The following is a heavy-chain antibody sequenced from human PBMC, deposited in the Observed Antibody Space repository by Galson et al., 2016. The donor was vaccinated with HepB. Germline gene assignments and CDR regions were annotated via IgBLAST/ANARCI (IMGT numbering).Heavy chain of an antibody. CDR1: GGSISNYY. D-gene: IGHD1-26*01. V-gene: IGHV4-59*13. Sequence: SETLSLTCTVSGGSISNYYWSWIRQPPGKGLEWIAYIHSSGSTNYDPSLKSRVTISVDTSKNQFSLQLSSVTAADTAVYYCVKVGGAGYFDPWGQGTLVTVSS. CDR3: VKVGGAGYFDP. J-gene: IGHJ5*02. CDR2: IHSSGST.